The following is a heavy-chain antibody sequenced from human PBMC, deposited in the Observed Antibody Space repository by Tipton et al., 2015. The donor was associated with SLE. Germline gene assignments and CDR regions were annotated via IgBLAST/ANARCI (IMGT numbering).Heavy chain of an antibody. CDR2: INHSGST. J-gene: IGHJ4*02. D-gene: IGHD3-10*01. CDR1: GGSFSGYC. CDR3: ARGTRGVIYY. V-gene: IGHV4-34*01. Sequence: TLSLTCAVYGGSFSGYCWSWIRQPPGKGLEWIGEINHSGSTNYNPSLKSRVTISVDTSKNQFSLKLSSVTAADTAVYYCARGTRGVIYYWGQGTLVTVSS.